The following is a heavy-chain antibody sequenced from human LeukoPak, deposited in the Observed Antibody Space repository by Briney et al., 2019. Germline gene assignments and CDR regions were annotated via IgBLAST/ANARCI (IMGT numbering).Heavy chain of an antibody. J-gene: IGHJ6*03. CDR2: IIPIFGTA. CDR1: GGTFSSYA. V-gene: IGHV1-69*05. D-gene: IGHD3-10*01. CDR3: AGYYGSGSYYNVWPTYYMDV. Sequence: GSSVKVSCKASGGTFSSYAISWVRQAPGQGLEWMGGIIPIFGTANYAQKFQGRVTITTDESTGTAYMELSSLRSEDTAVYYCAGYYGSGSYYNVWPTYYMDVWGKGTTVTVSS.